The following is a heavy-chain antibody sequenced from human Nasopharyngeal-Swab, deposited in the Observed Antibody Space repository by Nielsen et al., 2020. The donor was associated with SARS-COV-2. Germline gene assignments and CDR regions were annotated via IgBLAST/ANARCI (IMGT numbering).Heavy chain of an antibody. CDR2: ISYSGIS. Sequence: WIRQPPGKGPEWIGYISYSGISYYIPSLKSRLTISVDTSKNQISLRLSSLTAADSAVYYCARVFPWHHDILAAYSDYYYMDVWGTGTTVTVSS. CDR3: ARVFPWHHDILAAYSDYYYMDV. D-gene: IGHD3-9*01. J-gene: IGHJ6*03. V-gene: IGHV4-31*02.